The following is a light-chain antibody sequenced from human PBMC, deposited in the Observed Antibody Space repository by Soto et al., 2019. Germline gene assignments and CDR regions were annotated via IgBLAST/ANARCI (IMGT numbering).Light chain of an antibody. V-gene: IGLV2-11*01. CDR2: DVT. Sequence: QSALTQPRSVSGSPGQSVTISCTGSSSDVGAYNYVSWYQQHPGKAPKLMIYDVTKRPSGVPDRFSGSKSGNTASLTISGLQPEDEADYYCSSFGGSPVFGTGTKVTVL. CDR1: SSDVGAYNY. J-gene: IGLJ1*01. CDR3: SSFGGSPV.